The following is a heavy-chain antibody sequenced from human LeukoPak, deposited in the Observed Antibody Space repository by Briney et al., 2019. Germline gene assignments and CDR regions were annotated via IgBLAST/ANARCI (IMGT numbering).Heavy chain of an antibody. CDR2: ISSSSTI. J-gene: IGHJ4*02. Sequence: PGGSLRLSCAASGFTFSSYSMNWVRQAPGKGLEWVSYISSSSTIYYADSVKGRFTISRDNAKSSLYLQMNSLRAEDTAVYYCARDSNIAAAADIDYWGQGTLVTVSS. V-gene: IGHV3-48*04. CDR3: ARDSNIAAAADIDY. CDR1: GFTFSSYS. D-gene: IGHD6-13*01.